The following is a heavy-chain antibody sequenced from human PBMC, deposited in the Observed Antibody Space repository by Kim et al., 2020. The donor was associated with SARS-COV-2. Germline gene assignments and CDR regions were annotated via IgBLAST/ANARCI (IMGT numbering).Heavy chain of an antibody. J-gene: IGHJ4*02. V-gene: IGHV3-48*02. CDR2: IKGDSSII. CDR1: GFIYSGYS. CDR3: ARDGRGSWFVDY. D-gene: IGHD6-13*01. Sequence: GGSLRLSCAASGFIYSGYSMNWVRQAPGKGLEWVSYIKGDSSIIYYADSVKGRFTISRDNAKNSLYLQMNSLRDEDTAIYYCARDGRGSWFVDYWGQGTLVTVSS.